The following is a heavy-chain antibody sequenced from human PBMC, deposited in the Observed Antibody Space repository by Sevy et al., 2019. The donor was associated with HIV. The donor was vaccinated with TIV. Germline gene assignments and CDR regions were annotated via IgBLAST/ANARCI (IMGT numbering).Heavy chain of an antibody. Sequence: SETLSLTCTVSGGSVSSGSYYWSWIRQPPGKGLEWIGYIYYSGSTNYNPSLKSRVTISVDTSKNQFSLKLSSVTAADTVVYYCARANPKYYYYGMDVWGQGTTVTVSS. V-gene: IGHV4-61*01. J-gene: IGHJ6*02. CDR2: IYYSGST. CDR1: GGSVSSGSYY. CDR3: ARANPKYYYYGMDV.